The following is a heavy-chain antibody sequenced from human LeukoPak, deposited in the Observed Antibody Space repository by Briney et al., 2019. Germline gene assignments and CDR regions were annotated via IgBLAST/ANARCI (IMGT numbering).Heavy chain of an antibody. D-gene: IGHD1-26*01. Sequence: PGGSLRLSCAASGFSFSNYWMKWVRQDPGRGLEWVANIKEDGSAKYYVDSVKGRFTISRDNAKNSLFLQMNSLRVEDTAVYYCARGGAYFDYWGQGTLVTVSS. CDR3: ARGGAYFDY. CDR1: GFSFSNYW. J-gene: IGHJ4*02. CDR2: IKEDGSAK. V-gene: IGHV3-7*01.